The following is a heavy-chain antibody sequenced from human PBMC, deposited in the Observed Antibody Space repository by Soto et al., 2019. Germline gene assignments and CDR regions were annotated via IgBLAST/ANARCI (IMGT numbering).Heavy chain of an antibody. D-gene: IGHD5-12*01. CDR2: ISSSSSYI. CDR1: GFTLSSYS. J-gene: IGHJ4*02. V-gene: IGHV3-21*01. CDR3: ARDSRVEMAAINDY. Sequence: GGSLRLSCAASGFTLSSYSMNWVRQDPGKGLEWVSSISSSSSYIYYADSVKGRFTISRDNAKNSLYLQMNSLRAEDTAVYYCARDSRVEMAAINDYWGQGTLVTSPQ.